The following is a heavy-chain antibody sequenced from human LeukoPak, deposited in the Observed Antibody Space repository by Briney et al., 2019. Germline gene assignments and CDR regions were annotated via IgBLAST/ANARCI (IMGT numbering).Heavy chain of an antibody. J-gene: IGHJ4*02. CDR3: ARELWLTGVKFFDY. CDR1: GFTFSSYG. CDR2: IWYDGSNK. Sequence: PGGSLRLSCAASGFTFSSYGMHWVRQAPGKGLEWVAVIWYDGSNKYYADSVKGRFTISRDNSKNTLYLQMNSLRAEDTAVYYCARELWLTGVKFFDYWGQGTLVTVSS. D-gene: IGHD7-27*01. V-gene: IGHV3-33*01.